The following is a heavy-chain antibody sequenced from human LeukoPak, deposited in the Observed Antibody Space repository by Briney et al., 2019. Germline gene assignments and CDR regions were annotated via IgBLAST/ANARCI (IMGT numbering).Heavy chain of an antibody. D-gene: IGHD3-22*01. Sequence: ASVKVSCKVSGYTLTELSMHWVRQAPGKGLEWMGGFDPEDGETIYAQKFQGRVTMTEDTSTDTAYMELSSLRSEDTAVYYCATERRSQNYYDSSGAKADAFDIWGQGPMVTVSS. CDR2: FDPEDGET. J-gene: IGHJ3*02. CDR1: GYTLTELS. CDR3: ATERRSQNYYDSSGAKADAFDI. V-gene: IGHV1-24*01.